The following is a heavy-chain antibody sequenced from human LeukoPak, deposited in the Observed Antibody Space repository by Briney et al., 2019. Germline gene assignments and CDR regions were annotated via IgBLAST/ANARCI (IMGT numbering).Heavy chain of an antibody. CDR2: IYYSGST. Sequence: SQTLSLTCTVSGGSISSHYWSWIRQPPGKGLEWIGYIYYSGSTNYNPSLKSRVTISVGTSKNQFSLKLSSVTAADTAVYYCARDRAAAGHWFDPRGQGALVTVSS. D-gene: IGHD6-13*01. J-gene: IGHJ5*02. V-gene: IGHV4-59*11. CDR3: ARDRAAAGHWFDP. CDR1: GGSISSHY.